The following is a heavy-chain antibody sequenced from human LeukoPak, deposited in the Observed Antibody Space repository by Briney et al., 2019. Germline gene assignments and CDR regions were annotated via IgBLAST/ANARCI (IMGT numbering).Heavy chain of an antibody. CDR3: SRGVYCSRSCPGAFEI. CDR1: GFTPTTYA. Sequence: GGSLRPSCVPSGFTPTTYAMCCGRQAPGKGLEWVSLIWYDGSNKFYADSVKGRFTISRDNSKNTLYLQMNSLRAEDTAVYYCSRGVYCSRSCPGAFEIWGQGTMVTVSS. V-gene: IGHV3-33*07. CDR2: IWYDGSNK. J-gene: IGHJ3*02. D-gene: IGHD5/OR15-5a*01.